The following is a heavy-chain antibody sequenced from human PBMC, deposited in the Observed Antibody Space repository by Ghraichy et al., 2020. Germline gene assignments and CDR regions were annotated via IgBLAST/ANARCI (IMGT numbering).Heavy chain of an antibody. J-gene: IGHJ2*01. CDR1: GFSIGSISYY. Sequence: LSLTCTVSGFSIGSISYYWGWIRQPPAKGLEWIGSIYYSGSTYYNPSLKSRVTISVDTSKDQFSLKLTSVTAADTAVYYCARLGGGYSFDYWYFALWGRGTLVTVSS. CDR3: ARLGGGYSFDYWYFAL. V-gene: IGHV4-39*01. CDR2: IYYSGST. D-gene: IGHD5-18*01.